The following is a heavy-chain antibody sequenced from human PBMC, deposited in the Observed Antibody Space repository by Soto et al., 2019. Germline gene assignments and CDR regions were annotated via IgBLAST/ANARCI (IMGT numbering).Heavy chain of an antibody. CDR2: VYYSGGA. CDR3: GSVVEGATRQPDFDS. D-gene: IGHD2-21*01. V-gene: IGHV4-39*01. J-gene: IGHJ5*01. Sequence: SQTRSLTCRVSVCSIHNSHAFWGWIRQPPGKGLEFIANVYYSGGAHYNPSFKSRVTISVDTAANQVALRMSSVTAADTAVYFCGSVVEGATRQPDFDSWGQGTLVTVSS. CDR1: VCSIHNSHAF.